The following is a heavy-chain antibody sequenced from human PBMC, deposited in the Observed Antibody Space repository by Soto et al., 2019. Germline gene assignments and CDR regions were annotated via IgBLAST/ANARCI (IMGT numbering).Heavy chain of an antibody. CDR2: IIPIFGTA. CDR3: ARGSPYYDSSGYYLNI. D-gene: IGHD3-22*01. CDR1: GGTFSSYA. Sequence: QVQLVQSGAEVKKPGSSVKVSCKASGGTFSSYAISWVRQAPGQGLEWMGGIIPIFGTANYAQKFQGRVTITXXEXTXXAYMELSSLRSEDTAVYYCARGSPYYDSSGYYLNIWGQGTMVTVSS. V-gene: IGHV1-69*05. J-gene: IGHJ3*02.